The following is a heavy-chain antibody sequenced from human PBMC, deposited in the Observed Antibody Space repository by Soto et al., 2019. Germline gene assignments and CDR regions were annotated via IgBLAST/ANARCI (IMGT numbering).Heavy chain of an antibody. CDR2: ISYDGSNK. J-gene: IGHJ4*02. CDR1: GFTFSSYG. V-gene: IGHV3-30*18. CDR3: AKDLH. Sequence: PGGSLRLSCAASGFTFSSYGMHWVRQAPGKGLEWVAFISYDGSNKYYADSVKGRFTISRDNSKNTLYLQMNSLRAEDTAVYYCAKDLHWGQGTMATVSS.